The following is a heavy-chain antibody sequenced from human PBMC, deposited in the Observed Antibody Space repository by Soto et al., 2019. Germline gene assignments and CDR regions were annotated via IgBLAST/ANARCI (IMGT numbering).Heavy chain of an antibody. CDR1: GGSFSGYY. V-gene: IGHV4-34*01. Sequence: PSETLSLSCAVYGGSFSGYYWSWIRQPPGKGLEWIGEINHSGSTNYNPSLKSRVTISVDTSKNQFSLKLSSVTAADTAVYYCARGRALYYDFWSGYYYFDYWGQGTLVTVSS. CDR2: INHSGST. CDR3: ARGRALYYDFWSGYYYFDY. D-gene: IGHD3-3*01. J-gene: IGHJ4*02.